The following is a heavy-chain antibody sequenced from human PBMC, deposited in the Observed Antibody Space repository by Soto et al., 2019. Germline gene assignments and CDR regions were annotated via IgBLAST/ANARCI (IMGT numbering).Heavy chain of an antibody. D-gene: IGHD3-22*01. V-gene: IGHV1-2*04. J-gene: IGHJ4*02. CDR2: INPNSGGT. Sequence: ASVKVSCKASGYTFTGYYMHWVRQAPGQGLEWMGWINPNSGGTNYAQKFQGWVTMTRDTSISTAYMELSRLRSDDTAVYYCARDHYYDSSGYYYSGFDYWGQGTLVT. CDR3: ARDHYYDSSGYYYSGFDY. CDR1: GYTFTGYY.